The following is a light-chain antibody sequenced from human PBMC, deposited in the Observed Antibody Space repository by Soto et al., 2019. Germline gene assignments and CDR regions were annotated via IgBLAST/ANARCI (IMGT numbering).Light chain of an antibody. Sequence: DIQMTQSPSSLSASVGDRVTITCQASQDISNYLNWYQQKPGKAPKLLIYDASNLETGVPSRFSGSGSGTDFPFTISSLQPEDIATYYCQQYDNLPPTCGPGTKVDIK. V-gene: IGKV1-33*01. CDR3: QQYDNLPPT. CDR1: QDISNY. CDR2: DAS. J-gene: IGKJ3*01.